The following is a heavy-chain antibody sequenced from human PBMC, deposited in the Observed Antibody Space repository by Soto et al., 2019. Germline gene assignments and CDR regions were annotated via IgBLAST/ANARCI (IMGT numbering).Heavy chain of an antibody. Sequence: EVQLVESGGGLVKPGGSLRLSCAASGFTFSSYTMNWVRQAPWKGLEWVSSISSSGSYIYYGDSLKGRFTISRDNAKNSLYLQVNSLRAEDTAVYYCARELKGGSYPFDSWGQGTLVTVSS. D-gene: IGHD1-26*01. CDR1: GFTFSSYT. CDR3: ARELKGGSYPFDS. J-gene: IGHJ4*02. V-gene: IGHV3-21*01. CDR2: ISSSGSYI.